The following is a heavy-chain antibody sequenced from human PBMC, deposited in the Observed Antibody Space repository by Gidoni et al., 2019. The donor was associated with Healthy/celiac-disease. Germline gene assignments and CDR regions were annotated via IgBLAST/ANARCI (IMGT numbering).Heavy chain of an antibody. Sequence: QVQLVQSGAEVKKPGSSVTVSCQPSGGTFSSYATRWVRQAPGQGLEWMGGSIPSFGTANYAQKFQGRVTITADESTSTAYMELSSLRSEATAVYYCARASTGYCSSTSSGCAFDIWGQGTMVTVSS. CDR3: ARASTGYCSSTSSGCAFDI. D-gene: IGHD2-2*01. J-gene: IGHJ3*02. CDR2: SIPSFGTA. V-gene: IGHV1-69*01. CDR1: GGTFSSYA.